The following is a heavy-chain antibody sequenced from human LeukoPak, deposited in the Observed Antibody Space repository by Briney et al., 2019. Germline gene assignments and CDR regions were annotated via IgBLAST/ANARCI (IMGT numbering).Heavy chain of an antibody. Sequence: GASVKVSCKASGGTFSSYAISWVRQAPGQGLEWMGGIIPIFGTANYAQKFQGRVTITADKSTSTAYMELSSLRSEDTAVYYCARCVSKYCSGGSCYYYYYYMDVWGKGTTVTVSS. CDR2: IIPIFGTA. V-gene: IGHV1-69*06. CDR3: ARCVSKYCSGGSCYYYYYYMDV. J-gene: IGHJ6*03. D-gene: IGHD2-15*01. CDR1: GGTFSSYA.